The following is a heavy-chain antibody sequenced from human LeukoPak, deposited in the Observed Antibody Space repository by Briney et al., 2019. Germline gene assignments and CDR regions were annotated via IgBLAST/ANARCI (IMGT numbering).Heavy chain of an antibody. CDR3: ARTFRSSTSCYAPFDY. V-gene: IGHV4-34*01. CDR1: GGSFSSYY. Sequence: SETLSLTCAVYGGSFSSYYWSWIRQPPGKGLEWIGEISHTGSTNCNPSLKSRLTISVDTSKNQFSLELSSVTAADTAVYYCARTFRSSTSCYAPFDYWGLGTLVTVSS. D-gene: IGHD2-2*01. J-gene: IGHJ4*02. CDR2: ISHTGST.